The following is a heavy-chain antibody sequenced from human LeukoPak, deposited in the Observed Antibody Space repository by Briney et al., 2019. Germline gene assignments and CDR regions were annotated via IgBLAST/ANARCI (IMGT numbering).Heavy chain of an antibody. CDR3: ARHEEEDGYNAKTLDY. D-gene: IGHD5-24*01. Sequence: SETLSLTCTVSGGSISSNNYWAWIRQPPGMGLEWIGTIHYSGNTYYNPSLRSRLTFSVDTSKNQFSLRLSSVTAADTAVYYCARHEEEDGYNAKTLDYWGQGTLVTVSS. V-gene: IGHV4-39*01. CDR2: IHYSGNT. CDR1: GGSISSNNY. J-gene: IGHJ4*02.